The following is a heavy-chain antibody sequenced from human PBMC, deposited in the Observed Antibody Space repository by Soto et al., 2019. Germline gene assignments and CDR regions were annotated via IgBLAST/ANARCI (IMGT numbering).Heavy chain of an antibody. CDR1: GFTFSSYG. CDR2: ISYDGSNK. J-gene: IGHJ6*02. D-gene: IGHD2-8*01. Sequence: QVPLVESGGGVVQPGRSLRLSCAASGFTFSSYGMHWVRQAPGKGLEWVAVISYDGSNKYYADSVKGRFTISRDNSKNTLYLQMNSLRAEDTAVYYCAKDIVLMVYVSGGMDVWGQGTTVTVSS. CDR3: AKDIVLMVYVSGGMDV. V-gene: IGHV3-30*18.